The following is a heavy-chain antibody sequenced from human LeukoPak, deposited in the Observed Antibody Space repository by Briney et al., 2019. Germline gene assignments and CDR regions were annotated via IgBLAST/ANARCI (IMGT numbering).Heavy chain of an antibody. CDR1: GGSFSGYY. CDR2: IYYSGST. Sequence: SETLSLTCAVYGGSFSGYYWSWIRQPPGKGLEWIGYIYYSGSTNYNPSLKSRVTISVDTSKNQFSLKLSSVTAADTAVYYCARGKVAAAIDAFDIWGQGTMVTVSS. J-gene: IGHJ3*02. V-gene: IGHV4-59*01. D-gene: IGHD6-13*01. CDR3: ARGKVAAAIDAFDI.